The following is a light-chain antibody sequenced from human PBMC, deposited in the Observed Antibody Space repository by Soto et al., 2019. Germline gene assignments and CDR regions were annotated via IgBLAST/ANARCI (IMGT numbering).Light chain of an antibody. CDR1: QVGSSQ. V-gene: IGKV3-15*01. J-gene: IGKJ1*01. CDR3: QEYIQWPPGM. Sequence: TQSPATLFASPGERGNPFFRASQVGSSQLAWYQQGPGQVPRLLIYDTSTRAPGISARFSGSGSGTEFTLTISSLQSEDFAVYYCQEYIQWPPGMFGPGTTVDIK. CDR2: DTS.